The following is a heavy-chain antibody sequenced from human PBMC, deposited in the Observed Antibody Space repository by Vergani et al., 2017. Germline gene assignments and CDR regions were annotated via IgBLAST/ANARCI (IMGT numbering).Heavy chain of an antibody. J-gene: IGHJ4*02. Sequence: QVQLQESGPGLVQPSETLSLTCTVSGGSISSYYWSWIRQPPGKGLEWIGYIYYSGSTNYNPSLKSRVTISVDTTKNQFSLKLSSVTAADTAVYYCARATSGYDQGADYWGQGTLVTVAS. D-gene: IGHD5-12*01. CDR3: ARATSGYDQGADY. CDR2: IYYSGST. V-gene: IGHV4-59*01. CDR1: GGSISSYY.